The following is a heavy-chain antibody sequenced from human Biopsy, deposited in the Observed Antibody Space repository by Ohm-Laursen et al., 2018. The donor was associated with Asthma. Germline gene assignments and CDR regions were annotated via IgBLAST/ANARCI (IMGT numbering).Heavy chain of an antibody. CDR2: SIPFYGTT. CDR1: GGTFSTFG. Sequence: SSVKVSCKASGGTFSTFGISWVRQAPGQGLEWMGRSIPFYGTTTYAQNFQGRLTLTVDESTSTAYMELSSLRSEDTAVYFCARDYDGDYVQRHLPLAYWGQGTLVTVSS. V-gene: IGHV1-69*15. J-gene: IGHJ4*02. CDR3: ARDYDGDYVQRHLPLAY. D-gene: IGHD4-17*01.